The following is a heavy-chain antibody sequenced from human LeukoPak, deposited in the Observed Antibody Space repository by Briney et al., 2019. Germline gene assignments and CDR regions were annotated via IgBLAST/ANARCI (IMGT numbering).Heavy chain of an antibody. D-gene: IGHD6-19*01. CDR3: ARDGYSSGWYDWS. J-gene: IGHJ5*02. CDR2: INPNSGGT. V-gene: IGHV1-2*02. Sequence: GASVKVSCKSSVYTFTVYYMHWVRQAPGQGLEWMGWINPNSGGTNYAQKFQGRVTMTRDTSISTAYMELSRLRSDDTAVYYCARDGYSSGWYDWSWGQGTLVTVSS. CDR1: VYTFTVYY.